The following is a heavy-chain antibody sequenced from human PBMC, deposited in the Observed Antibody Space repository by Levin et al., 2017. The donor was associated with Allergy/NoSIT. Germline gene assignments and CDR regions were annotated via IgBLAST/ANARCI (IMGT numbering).Heavy chain of an antibody. J-gene: IGHJ6*02. CDR2: LSFGDSDT. Sequence: PGGSLRLSCVASGFTFSSYAMTWVRQAPGKGLDWVSSLSFGDSDTYYADSVKGRFIISRDNSKQTLYSQMNSLRADDTAIYYCAKPIQGSSETRRGLWGPTSTTYYYYGLDVWGQGTTVTVSS. D-gene: IGHD3-16*01. V-gene: IGHV3-23*01. CDR3: AKPIQGSSETRRGLWGPTSTTYYYYGLDV. CDR1: GFTFSSYA.